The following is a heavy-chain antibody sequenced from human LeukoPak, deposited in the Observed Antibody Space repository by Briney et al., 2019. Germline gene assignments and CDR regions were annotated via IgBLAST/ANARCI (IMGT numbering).Heavy chain of an antibody. CDR3: ANIGLGYCSGGSCYSLVFDY. D-gene: IGHD2-15*01. J-gene: IGHJ4*02. CDR2: IYYSGST. Sequence: SETLSLTCAVSGYSISSGYYWGWIRQPPGKGLEWIGSIYYSGSTYYNPFLKSRVTISVDTSKNQFSLKLSSVTAADTAVYYCANIGLGYCSGGSCYSLVFDYWGQGTLVTVSS. V-gene: IGHV4-38-2*01. CDR1: GYSISSGYY.